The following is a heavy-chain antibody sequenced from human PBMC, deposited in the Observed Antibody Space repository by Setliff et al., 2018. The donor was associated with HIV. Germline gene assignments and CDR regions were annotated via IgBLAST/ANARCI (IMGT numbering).Heavy chain of an antibody. CDR1: GGSMSSGSYF. D-gene: IGHD6-19*01. V-gene: IGHV4-61*02. CDR3: ATMGRRGWFIDY. J-gene: IGHJ4*02. CDR2: IYTSGST. Sequence: SETLSLTCTVSGGSMSSGSYFWSWIRQPAGKGLEWIGRIYTSGSTYYNPSLKSRVTTSVEKSKNQFSLKLSSVTAADTAVYYCATMGRRGWFIDYWGQGTLVTVSS.